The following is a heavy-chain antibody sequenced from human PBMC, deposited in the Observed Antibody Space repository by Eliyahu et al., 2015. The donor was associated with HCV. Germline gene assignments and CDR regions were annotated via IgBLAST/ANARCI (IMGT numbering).Heavy chain of an antibody. Sequence: QVQLVQSGAAVKKPXXSVKVSCKAXGXIFTTXGISWVRQAPGQGLEWMGWISTSNGNTNYAQKVQGRVIMTTDTSTSTAYMELRSLRSDDTAVYYCARDSEVERGFFASGSHWGQGTLVTVSS. J-gene: IGHJ4*02. CDR2: ISTSNGNT. CDR3: ARDSEVERGFFASGSH. CDR1: GXIFTTXG. D-gene: IGHD3-10*01. V-gene: IGHV1-18*01.